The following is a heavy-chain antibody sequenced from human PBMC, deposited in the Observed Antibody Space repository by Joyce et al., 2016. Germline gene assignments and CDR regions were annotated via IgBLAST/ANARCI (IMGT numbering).Heavy chain of an antibody. CDR3: ARVVLGGNSGGDYFDY. Sequence: QVQVQQWGAGLLKPSETLSLTCGVYGASFSAYYWGWIRQPPGKGLEWVGEINHYGKTNYNPSLESRASISVDTSKNQFSLKVTSVTAADTAVYYCARVVLGGNSGGDYFDYWGQGTLVTVSS. CDR2: INHYGKT. CDR1: GASFSAYY. D-gene: IGHD4-23*01. V-gene: IGHV4-34*01. J-gene: IGHJ4*02.